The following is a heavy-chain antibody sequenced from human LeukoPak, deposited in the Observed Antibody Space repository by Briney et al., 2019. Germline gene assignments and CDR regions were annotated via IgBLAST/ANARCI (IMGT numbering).Heavy chain of an antibody. CDR1: GFTFSSYG. Sequence: PGGSLRLSCAASGFTFSSYGMHWVRQAPGKGLEWVAVIWYDGSNKYYADSVKGRFTISRDNSKNTLYLQMNSLRAEDTAVYYCALNGDYVSGYYYYYGMDVWGQGTTVTVSS. V-gene: IGHV3-33*01. CDR3: ALNGDYVSGYYYYYGMDV. J-gene: IGHJ6*02. D-gene: IGHD4-17*01. CDR2: IWYDGSNK.